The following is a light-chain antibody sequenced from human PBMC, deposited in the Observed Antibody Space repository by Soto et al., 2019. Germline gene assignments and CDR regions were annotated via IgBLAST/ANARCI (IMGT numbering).Light chain of an antibody. CDR3: QQYGSSPFT. J-gene: IGKJ3*01. Sequence: IGLPQSAGTLSLSPGERATLSCRASQSVSSSYLAWYQQKPGQAPRLLIYGASSRATGIPDRFSGSGSGTDFTLTISRLEPEDFAVYYCQQYGSSPFTFGPGTKVDI. CDR1: QSVSSSY. CDR2: GAS. V-gene: IGKV3-20*01.